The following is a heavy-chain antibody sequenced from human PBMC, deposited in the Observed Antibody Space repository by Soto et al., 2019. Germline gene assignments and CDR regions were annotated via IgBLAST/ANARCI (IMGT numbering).Heavy chain of an antibody. D-gene: IGHD6-19*01. Sequence: QVQLVESGGGVVQPGRSLRLSCAASGFTFSSYGMHWVRQAPGKGLEWVAVIWYDGSNKYYADSVKVRFTISRDNSKNTLYLQMNSLRAEDTAVYYCARARGSSGWYSFDYWGQGTLVTVSS. CDR3: ARARGSSGWYSFDY. CDR2: IWYDGSNK. J-gene: IGHJ4*02. V-gene: IGHV3-33*01. CDR1: GFTFSSYG.